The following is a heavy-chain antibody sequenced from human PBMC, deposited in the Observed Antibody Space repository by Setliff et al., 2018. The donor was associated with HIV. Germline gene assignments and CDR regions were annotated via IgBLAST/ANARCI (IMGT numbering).Heavy chain of an antibody. CDR2: ISAYNGNT. CDR1: GYTFTSYG. V-gene: IGHV1-18*01. CDR3: ARHRYYYDSSGYYGSFDY. Sequence: ASVKVSCKASGYTFTSYGISWVRQAPGQGLEWMGWISAYNGNTNYAQKLQGRVTMTTDESTTTAYMELSSLRSEDTAVYYCARHRYYYDSSGYYGSFDYWGQGTLVTVSS. J-gene: IGHJ4*02. D-gene: IGHD3-22*01.